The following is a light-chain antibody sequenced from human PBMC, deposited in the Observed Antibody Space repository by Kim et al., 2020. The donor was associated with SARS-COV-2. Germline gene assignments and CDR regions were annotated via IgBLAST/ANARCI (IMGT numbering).Light chain of an antibody. CDR1: HIIIIY. CDR3: QQSYRVPT. Sequence: TASVGDRVTISCRASHIIIIYLNLYQQKPGKAPNLLIYDASTLESGVPSRFSGSGSGTDFTLTISSLQPEDFATYYCQQSYRVPTFGQGTRLEIK. CDR2: DAS. V-gene: IGKV1-39*01. J-gene: IGKJ5*01.